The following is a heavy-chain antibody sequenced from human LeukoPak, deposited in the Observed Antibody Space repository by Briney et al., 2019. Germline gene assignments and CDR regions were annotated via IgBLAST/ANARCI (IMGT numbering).Heavy chain of an antibody. D-gene: IGHD2-15*01. J-gene: IGHJ3*02. CDR2: ISYDGTNK. V-gene: IGHV3-30*14. CDR3: ARDVVVAASPDAFDI. CDR1: GFTFSTYA. Sequence: PGGSLRLSCAASGFTFSTYAMSWVRQAPGKGLEWVTVISYDGTNKYYTDSVKGRFTISRDNSKNTLYLQMNSLRAEDTAVYYCARDVVVAASPDAFDIWGQGTMVTVSS.